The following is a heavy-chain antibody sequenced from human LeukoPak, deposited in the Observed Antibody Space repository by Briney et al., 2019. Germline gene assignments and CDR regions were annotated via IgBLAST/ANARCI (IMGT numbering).Heavy chain of an antibody. J-gene: IGHJ5*02. CDR1: GFTFSSYA. V-gene: IGHV3-30-3*02. CDR3: AKFSYGDYVA. Sequence: PGGSLRLSCAASGFTFSSYAMHWVRQAPGKGLEWVAVISYDGSNKYYADSVKGRFTISRDNSKNTLSLQMTSLRFDDTALYYCAKFSYGDYVAWGPGTLVTVSS. D-gene: IGHD4-17*01. CDR2: ISYDGSNK.